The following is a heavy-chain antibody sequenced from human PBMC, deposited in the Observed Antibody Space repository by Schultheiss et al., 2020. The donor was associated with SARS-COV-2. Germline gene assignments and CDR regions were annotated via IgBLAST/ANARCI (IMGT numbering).Heavy chain of an antibody. J-gene: IGHJ4*02. CDR2: ISYGGRT. V-gene: IGHV4-34*01. CDR1: GGSFRGYY. CDR3: ARHPPDYSRRPFDY. Sequence: SQTLSLTCAVHGGSFRGYYWSWIRQPPGKGLEWVGSISYGGRTYFSPSLKSRVTISVDTSKNQFSLKLSSVTAADTAVYYCARHPPDYSRRPFDYWGQGTLVTVSS. D-gene: IGHD4-11*01.